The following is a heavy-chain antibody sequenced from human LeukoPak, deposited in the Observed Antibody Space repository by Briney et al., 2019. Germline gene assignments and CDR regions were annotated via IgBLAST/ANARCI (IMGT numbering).Heavy chain of an antibody. CDR3: ARDGHGSGSAHSFDP. CDR1: GGSISGYY. Sequence: PSETLSLTCTVSGGSISGYYWSWIRQPPGKGLEWVAYIYSSGSTNYNPSLKSRVTISVDTSKNQFSLKLSSVTAADTAVYYCARDGHGSGSAHSFDPWGQGVLVTVSP. V-gene: IGHV4-59*01. J-gene: IGHJ5*02. D-gene: IGHD3-10*01. CDR2: IYSSGST.